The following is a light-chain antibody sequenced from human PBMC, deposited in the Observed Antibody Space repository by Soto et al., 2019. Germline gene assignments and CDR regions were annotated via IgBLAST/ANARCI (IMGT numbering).Light chain of an antibody. CDR2: GAS. V-gene: IGKV3-15*01. Sequence: VQTPSPDSLAVSLGERATIDCKSSQSVDSNLAWYQQKPGQAPRLLIYGASTRATGLPARFSGSGSGTEFTLIISSLQSEDSAVYYCQQYDNWPITFGQGTRLEIK. CDR1: QSVDSN. J-gene: IGKJ5*01. CDR3: QQYDNWPIT.